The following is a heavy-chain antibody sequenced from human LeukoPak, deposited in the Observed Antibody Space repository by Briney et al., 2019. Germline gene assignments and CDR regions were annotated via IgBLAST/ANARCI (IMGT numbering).Heavy chain of an antibody. CDR2: IKNDGSST. D-gene: IGHD3-10*02. CDR3: ARDRAYNVLDY. Sequence: GGSLRLSCAASGFTFSSYWMHWVRQAPGKGLVWVSRIKNDGSSTSYADSVKGRFTISRDNAKNTLYLQMNSLRAEDTAVYYCARDRAYNVLDYWGQETLVTVSS. V-gene: IGHV3-74*01. CDR1: GFTFSSYW. J-gene: IGHJ4*02.